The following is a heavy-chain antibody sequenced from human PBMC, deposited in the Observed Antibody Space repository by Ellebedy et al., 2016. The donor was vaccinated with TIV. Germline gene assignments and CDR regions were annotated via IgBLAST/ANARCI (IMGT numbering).Heavy chain of an antibody. CDR1: GFTFSSYA. Sequence: PGGSLRLSCAASGFTFSSYAMSWVRQAPGKGLEWVSTISNTGSRTYYADSVEGRFIISRDNSKKPLYLQMNSLRGEDTAVYYCAKGRGGGSDSSAPRYYFDYWGLGTLVTVSS. J-gene: IGHJ4*02. CDR2: ISNTGSRT. V-gene: IGHV3-23*01. D-gene: IGHD3-22*01. CDR3: AKGRGGGSDSSAPRYYFDY.